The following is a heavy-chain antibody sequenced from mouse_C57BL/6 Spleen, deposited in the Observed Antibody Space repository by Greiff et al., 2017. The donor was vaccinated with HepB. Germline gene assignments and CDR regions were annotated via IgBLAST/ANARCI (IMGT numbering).Heavy chain of an antibody. CDR2: ISYDGSN. J-gene: IGHJ3*01. D-gene: IGHD1-1*01. V-gene: IGHV3-6*01. CDR3: AGYGSSRAWFAY. Sequence: EVKLQESGPGLVKPSQSLSLTCSVTGYSITSGYYWNWIQQFPGNKQEWMGYISYDGSNNYNPSLKNRISITRDTSKNQFFLKLNSVTTEDTATYYWAGYGSSRAWFAYWGQGTLVTVSA. CDR1: GYSITSGYY.